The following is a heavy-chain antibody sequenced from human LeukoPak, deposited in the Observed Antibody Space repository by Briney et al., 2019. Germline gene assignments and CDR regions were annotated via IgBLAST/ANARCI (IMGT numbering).Heavy chain of an antibody. CDR3: ARMQGYAYSDY. V-gene: IGHV1-69*13. CDR1: GGTLKNYA. Sequence: SVKVSCKASGGTLKNYAVNWVRQAPGQGLEWMGGIIPFYETTNFAQKFQGRVTITADETTSTVYMVLSSLRSEDTAVYYCARMQGYAYSDYWGQGTLVTVSS. CDR2: IIPFYETT. D-gene: IGHD1-1*01. J-gene: IGHJ4*02.